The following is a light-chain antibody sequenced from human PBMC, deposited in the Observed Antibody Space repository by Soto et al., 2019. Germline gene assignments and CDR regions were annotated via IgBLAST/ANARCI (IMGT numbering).Light chain of an antibody. Sequence: EIVLTQSPATLSLSPGERATLSFRASQSVSSYLAWYQQKPGQAPRLLIYDASNRATGIPARFSGSGSGTDFTLTIRSLEPEDVAVYYCQQRSNWPTTFGQGTKLEIK. V-gene: IGKV3-11*01. CDR3: QQRSNWPTT. J-gene: IGKJ2*01. CDR2: DAS. CDR1: QSVSSY.